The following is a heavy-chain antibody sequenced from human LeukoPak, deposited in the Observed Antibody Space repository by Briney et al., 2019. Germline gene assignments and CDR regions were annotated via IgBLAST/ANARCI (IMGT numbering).Heavy chain of an antibody. D-gene: IGHD6-19*01. CDR2: IKQDGSEK. J-gene: IGHJ4*02. Sequence: GGSLRLSCAASGFTFSNYWMSWVRQAPGKGLEWVAHIKQDGSEKYYLDSVKGRFTISRDNAKNSLFLQVNSLRAEDTALYYCVKVTWTVAGPYWGQGTLVTVSS. CDR3: VKVTWTVAGPY. V-gene: IGHV3-7*05. CDR1: GFTFSNYW.